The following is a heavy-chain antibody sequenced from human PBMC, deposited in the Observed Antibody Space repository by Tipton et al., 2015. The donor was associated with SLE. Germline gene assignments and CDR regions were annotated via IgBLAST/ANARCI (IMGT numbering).Heavy chain of an antibody. J-gene: IGHJ5*02. Sequence: LRLSCTVSGGSISSGYYWGWIRQPPGKGLEWIGSIYHSGSTYYNPSLKSRVTISVDTPKNQFSPKLSSVTAADTAVYYCARSPAGPYCSSTSCPAWFDPWGQGTLVTVSS. CDR1: GGSISSGYY. CDR3: ARSPAGPYCSSTSCPAWFDP. D-gene: IGHD2-2*01. V-gene: IGHV4-38-2*02. CDR2: IYHSGST.